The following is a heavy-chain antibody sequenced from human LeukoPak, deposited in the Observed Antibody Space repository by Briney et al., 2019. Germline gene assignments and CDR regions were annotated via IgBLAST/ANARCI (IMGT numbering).Heavy chain of an antibody. CDR2: IYYSGST. D-gene: IGHD3-22*01. Sequence: SETLSLTCTVSGGSISSYYWSWVRQPPGKGLEWIGYIYYSGSTNYNPSLKSRVTISVDTSKNQFSLKLSSVTAADTAVYYCARGGGHYYDSSGYLPDYWGQGTLVTVSS. CDR1: GGSISSYY. V-gene: IGHV4-59*01. J-gene: IGHJ4*02. CDR3: ARGGGHYYDSSGYLPDY.